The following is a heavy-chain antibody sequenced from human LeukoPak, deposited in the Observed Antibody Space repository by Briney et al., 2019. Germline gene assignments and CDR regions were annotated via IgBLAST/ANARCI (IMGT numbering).Heavy chain of an antibody. CDR1: GYTFTSYY. CDR2: INPSGGST. J-gene: IGHJ6*03. Sequence: ASVTVSCKASGYTFTSYYMHWVRQAPGQGLEWMGIINPSGGSTSYAQKFQGRVTMTRDISTSTVYMELSSLTSENTAVYYCARDGGAGPYSSSSKRTYYYYYMDVWGKGATVTVSS. D-gene: IGHD6-6*01. CDR3: ARDGGAGPYSSSSKRTYYYYYMDV. V-gene: IGHV1-46*01.